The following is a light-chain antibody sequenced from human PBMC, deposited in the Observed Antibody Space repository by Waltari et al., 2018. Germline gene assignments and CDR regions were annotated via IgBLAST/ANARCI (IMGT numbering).Light chain of an antibody. CDR1: QTITTY. V-gene: IGKV1-39*01. CDR3: QQSFNTPFA. CDR2: GAS. J-gene: IGKJ3*01. Sequence: DIQMTQSPSSLSASVGDRVTITCRASQTITTYLNWYLQKPGKAPELLIYGASTLQIGAPSRFSGSGSGTDFTLTISSLQPEDFATYYCQQSFNTPFAFGPGTKLDIK.